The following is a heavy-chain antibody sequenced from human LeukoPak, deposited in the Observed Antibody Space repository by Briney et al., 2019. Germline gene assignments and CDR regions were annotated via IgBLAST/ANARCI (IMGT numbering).Heavy chain of an antibody. D-gene: IGHD6-19*01. J-gene: IGHJ4*02. V-gene: IGHV3-30*02. CDR1: GFTFSSYG. CDR3: AKDLIAVAGSLGY. CDR2: IRYDGSNK. Sequence: GGSLRLSCAASGFTFSSYGMHWVRQAPGKGLEWVAFIRYDGSNKYYADSVKGRFTISRDNSKNTLYLQMNSLRAEDTAVYYCAKDLIAVAGSLGYWGQGTLVTASS.